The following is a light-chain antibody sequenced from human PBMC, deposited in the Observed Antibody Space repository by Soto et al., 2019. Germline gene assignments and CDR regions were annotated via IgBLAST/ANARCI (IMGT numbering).Light chain of an antibody. CDR1: SSDVGSYKF. V-gene: IGLV2-23*01. J-gene: IGLJ2*01. CDR2: EGS. CDR3: CSYAGSSTLV. Sequence: QSVLTRPACVSGSPGQSITISGTGTSSDVGSYKFVSWYQQHPVKAPKLMIYEGSKRPSGVSNRFSGSKSGNTASLTISGLQAEDEADYYCCSYAGSSTLVFGGGTKVTVL.